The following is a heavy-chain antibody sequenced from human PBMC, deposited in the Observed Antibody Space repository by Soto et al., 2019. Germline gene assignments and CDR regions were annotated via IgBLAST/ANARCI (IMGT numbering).Heavy chain of an antibody. CDR1: GFTFSNFD. J-gene: IGHJ6*02. V-gene: IGHV3-53*01. Sequence: GGSLRLSCAASGFTFSNFDMSWVRQAPGKGLQWISVIYSGGSTYYADSVKGRFTISRDNSKNTLYLQMNSLRAEDTAVYYCERELTKVYYGMDVWGQGTTVTVSS. CDR2: IYSGGST. D-gene: IGHD4-4*01. CDR3: ERELTKVYYGMDV.